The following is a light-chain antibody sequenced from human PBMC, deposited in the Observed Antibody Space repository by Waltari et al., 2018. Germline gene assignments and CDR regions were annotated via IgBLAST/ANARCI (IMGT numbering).Light chain of an antibody. J-gene: IGKJ1*01. V-gene: IGKV3-20*01. CDR3: QQYGSSPRT. Sequence: ELVLTQSPGPLSLSPGERATLSCRASQSVTSSYLAWYQQKPGQAPRLLIYGASSRATGIPDRFSGSGSGTDFTLTISRLEPEDSAVYYCQQYGSSPRTFGQGTKVEIK. CDR2: GAS. CDR1: QSVTSSY.